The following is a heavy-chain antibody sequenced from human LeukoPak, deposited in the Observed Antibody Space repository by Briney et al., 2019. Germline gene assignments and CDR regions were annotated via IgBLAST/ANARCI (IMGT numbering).Heavy chain of an antibody. D-gene: IGHD6-25*01. Sequence: ASVKVSCKASGYTFTSYYMHWVRQAPGQGLEWMGIIDPSGGSTSYAQKFQGRVTMTRDTSTSTVYMELSSLRSEDTAVYYCARDVPGYNWFDPWGQGTLVTVSS. CDR1: GYTFTSYY. CDR2: IDPSGGST. J-gene: IGHJ5*02. V-gene: IGHV1-46*01. CDR3: ARDVPGYNWFDP.